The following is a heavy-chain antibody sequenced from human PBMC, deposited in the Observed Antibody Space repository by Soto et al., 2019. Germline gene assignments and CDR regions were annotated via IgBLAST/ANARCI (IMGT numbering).Heavy chain of an antibody. J-gene: IGHJ4*02. Sequence: ASVKVSCKASGGTFSSYAISWVRQAPGQGLEWMGGIIPIFGTANYAQKFQGRVTITAXXXXXXAXMXLXXXXSEXTAVYYCASRGYYYDSSGYLDYWGQGPLVTVST. CDR1: GGTFSSYA. V-gene: IGHV1-69*13. CDR2: IIPIFGTA. D-gene: IGHD3-22*01. CDR3: ASRGYYYDSSGYLDY.